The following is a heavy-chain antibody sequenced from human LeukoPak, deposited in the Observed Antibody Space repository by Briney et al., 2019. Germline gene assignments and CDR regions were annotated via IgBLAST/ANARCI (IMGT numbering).Heavy chain of an antibody. Sequence: ASVKVSCKASGYTFTGYYMHWGRQAPGQGREWMGWINPNSGGTNYAQKFQGRVTMTRDTSISTAYMELSRPRSDDTAVYYCARDFYYDSNDNGGDYWGQGTLVTVSS. CDR1: GYTFTGYY. CDR3: ARDFYYDSNDNGGDY. CDR2: INPNSGGT. J-gene: IGHJ4*02. V-gene: IGHV1-2*02. D-gene: IGHD3-22*01.